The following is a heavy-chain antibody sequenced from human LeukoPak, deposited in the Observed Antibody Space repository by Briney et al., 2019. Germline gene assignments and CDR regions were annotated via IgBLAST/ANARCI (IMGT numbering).Heavy chain of an antibody. Sequence: GESLNISCKGSGYSFTSYWTSWVRPMPGKGLEWMGRIDPSDSYTNYSPSFQGHVTISSDKSISSAYLQWSSLRASDTAMYYCAKEAWEDGFDIWGQGTMVTVSS. J-gene: IGHJ3*02. CDR2: IDPSDSYT. CDR3: AKEAWEDGFDI. D-gene: IGHD1-26*01. V-gene: IGHV5-10-1*01. CDR1: GYSFTSYW.